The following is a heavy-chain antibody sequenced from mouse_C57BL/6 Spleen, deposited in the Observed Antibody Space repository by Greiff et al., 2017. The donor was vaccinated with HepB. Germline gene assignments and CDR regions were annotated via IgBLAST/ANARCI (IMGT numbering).Heavy chain of an antibody. Sequence: VQLQQPGAELVKPGASVKMSCKASGYTFTSYWITWVKQRPGQGLEWIGDIYPGSGSTNYNEKFKSKATLTVDTSSSTAYMQLSSLTSEDSAVYYCSRENYGSSYVRYFDVWGTGTTVTVSS. CDR3: SRENYGSSYVRYFDV. CDR2: IYPGSGST. CDR1: GYTFTSYW. D-gene: IGHD1-1*01. J-gene: IGHJ1*03. V-gene: IGHV1-55*01.